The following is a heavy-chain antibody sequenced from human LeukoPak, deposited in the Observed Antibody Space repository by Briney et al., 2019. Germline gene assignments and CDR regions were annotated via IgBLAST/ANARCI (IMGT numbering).Heavy chain of an antibody. Sequence: SETLSLTCTVSGNSIRSCYWNWIRQPPGKGLEWIGYIYYSGTTSYNPSLRSRVTISVDMSKNQFSLRLTSVTAADTAVYYCARQSEGFDSWGQGTLVTVSS. J-gene: IGHJ4*02. CDR3: ARQSEGFDS. CDR2: IYYSGTT. CDR1: GNSIRSCY. V-gene: IGHV4-59*08.